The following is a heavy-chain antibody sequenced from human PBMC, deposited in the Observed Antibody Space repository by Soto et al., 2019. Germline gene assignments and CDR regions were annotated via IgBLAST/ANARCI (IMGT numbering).Heavy chain of an antibody. Sequence: VGSLGLSCSASGFTFSSYEMNWVRQAPGKWLEWVSAISGSGGSTYYADSVKGRFTISRDNSKNTLYLQMNSLRAEDTAVYYCAKDSPAIPRHDAFDIWGRGTMVT. J-gene: IGHJ3*02. CDR2: ISGSGGST. CDR3: AKDSPAIPRHDAFDI. CDR1: GFTFSSYE. V-gene: IGHV3-23*01.